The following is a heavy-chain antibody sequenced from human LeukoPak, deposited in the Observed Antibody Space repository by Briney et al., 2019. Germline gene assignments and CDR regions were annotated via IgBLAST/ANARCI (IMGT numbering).Heavy chain of an antibody. CDR1: GGSFSGYY. V-gene: IGHV4-34*01. Sequence: SETLSLTCAVYGGSFSGYYWSWIRQPPGKGLEWIGEINHCGSTNYNPSLKSRVTISVDTSKNQFSLKLSSVTAADTAVYYCASPIAARRHAFDIWGQGTMVTVSS. D-gene: IGHD6-6*01. J-gene: IGHJ3*02. CDR3: ASPIAARRHAFDI. CDR2: INHCGST.